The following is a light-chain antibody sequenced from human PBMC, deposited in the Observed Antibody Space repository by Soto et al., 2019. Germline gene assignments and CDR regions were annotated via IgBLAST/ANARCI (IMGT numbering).Light chain of an antibody. J-gene: IGKJ4*01. CDR3: QQSYTTPRT. Sequence: DIQMTQSPSSLSASVGDRVTITCRASQSISRSLNWYQQKPGKAPNLLLYGASTLQSGVPSRFSGSGSGTDFTLTISNLQPEDFASFYCQQSYTTPRTFGGGTKVDIK. CDR2: GAS. V-gene: IGKV1-39*01. CDR1: QSISRS.